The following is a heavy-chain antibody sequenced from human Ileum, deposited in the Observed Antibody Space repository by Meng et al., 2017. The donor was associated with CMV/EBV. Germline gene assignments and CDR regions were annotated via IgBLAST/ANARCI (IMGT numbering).Heavy chain of an antibody. D-gene: IGHD2-15*01. V-gene: IGHV3-48*03. Sequence: GESLKISCSASGFTFSGYGMNCVRQTPGKRLEWRSYIDGPGRSIYYADSVKGRFIISRDNTKNSLYLQMNSLRAEDTGLYFCVGGGLPYFDYWGQGAMVTVSS. CDR1: GFTFSGYG. CDR2: IDGPGRSI. CDR3: VGGGLPYFDY. J-gene: IGHJ4*02.